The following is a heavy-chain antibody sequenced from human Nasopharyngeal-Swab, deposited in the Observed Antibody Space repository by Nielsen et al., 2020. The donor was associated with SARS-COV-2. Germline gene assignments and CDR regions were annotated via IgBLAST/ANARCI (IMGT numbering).Heavy chain of an antibody. J-gene: IGHJ4*02. CDR2: INYSGRT. V-gene: IGHV4-34*01. Sequence: SETLSLTCAVYIGTFSDYSWMWIRQPPGKGLEWIGEINYSGRTNYNPSLESRVTISIDTSKNQFSLKVTSVTAADTAVYYCARRDNWGSGGYYFDYWGQGTLVTVSS. D-gene: IGHD7-27*01. CDR1: IGTFSDYS. CDR3: ARRDNWGSGGYYFDY.